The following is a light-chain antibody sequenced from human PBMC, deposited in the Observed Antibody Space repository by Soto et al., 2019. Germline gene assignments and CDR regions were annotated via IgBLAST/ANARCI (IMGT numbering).Light chain of an antibody. J-gene: IGKJ5*01. Sequence: EIVLTQSPGTLSLSPGERATLSCRASQSLSSKSLGWYLASYQQNPGHNPILLIYGTSSTATGIPDRFSCSGSGTDFTLTISRLEPEEFSVYYCQQYCSSHPITFGQGTRLEIK. CDR2: GTS. V-gene: IGKV3-20*01. CDR3: QQYCSSHPIT. CDR1: QSLSSKSLGWY.